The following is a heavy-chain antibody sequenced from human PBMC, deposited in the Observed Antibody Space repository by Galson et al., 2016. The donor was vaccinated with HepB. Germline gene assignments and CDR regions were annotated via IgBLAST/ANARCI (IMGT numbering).Heavy chain of an antibody. CDR3: AREPGNYHYFDY. D-gene: IGHD1-7*01. V-gene: IGHV1-18*01. J-gene: IGHJ4*02. Sequence: SVKVSCKASGYSFTNYGISWVRQAPGQGLEWMGWISTYNGNTNYAQKLQGRVTMTTDTSTSTAYMELRSLRSDDTAVYYCAREPGNYHYFDYWGQGTLITVSS. CDR1: GYSFTNYG. CDR2: ISTYNGNT.